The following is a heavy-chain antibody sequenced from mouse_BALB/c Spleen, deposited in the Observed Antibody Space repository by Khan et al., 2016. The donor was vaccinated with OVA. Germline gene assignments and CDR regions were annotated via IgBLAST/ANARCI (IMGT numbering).Heavy chain of an antibody. CDR3: ARGSGNSRFAY. D-gene: IGHD1-3*01. J-gene: IGHJ3*01. CDR2: ISTYYGDA. V-gene: IGHV1S137*01. Sequence: QVQLQQPGAELVRPGVSVKISCKGSGYTFTDYAMHWVKQSHAKSLEWIGVISTYYGDADYNQKFKGKATMTVDKSSSTAYMKLARLTSEDSAIYYCARGSGNSRFAYWGQGTLVTVSA. CDR1: GYTFTDYA.